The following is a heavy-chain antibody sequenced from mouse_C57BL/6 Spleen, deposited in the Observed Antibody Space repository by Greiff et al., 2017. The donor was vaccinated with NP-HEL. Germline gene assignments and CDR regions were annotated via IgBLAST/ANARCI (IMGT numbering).Heavy chain of an antibody. D-gene: IGHD2-5*01. CDR3: ARHEDYYSNFYAMDY. V-gene: IGHV1-62-2*01. CDR1: GYTFTEYS. Sequence: QVHAKQSGAELVKPGASVKLSCKASGYTFTEYSIHWVKQRSGQGLEWIGWFYPGSGSIKYNEKFKDKATLTADKSSSTVYMELSRLTSEDSAVYFCARHEDYYSNFYAMDYWGQGTSVTVSS. J-gene: IGHJ4*01. CDR2: FYPGSGSI.